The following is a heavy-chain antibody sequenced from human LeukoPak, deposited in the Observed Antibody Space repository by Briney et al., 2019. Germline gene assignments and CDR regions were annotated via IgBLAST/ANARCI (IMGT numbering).Heavy chain of an antibody. J-gene: IGHJ4*02. D-gene: IGHD3-16*02. CDR2: IKQDGSEK. V-gene: IGHV3-7*01. CDR1: GFTFSSYW. CDR3: ASYDYVWGSYRSKFDY. Sequence: GGSLRLSCAASGFTFSSYWMSWVRQAPGKGLEWVANIKQDGSEKYYVDSVKGRFTISRDNAMNSLYLQMNSLRAEDTAVYYCASYDYVWGSYRSKFDYWGQGTLVTVSS.